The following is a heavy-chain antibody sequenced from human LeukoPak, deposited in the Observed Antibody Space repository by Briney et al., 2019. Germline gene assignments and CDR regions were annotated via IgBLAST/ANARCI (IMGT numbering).Heavy chain of an antibody. V-gene: IGHV4-59*01. CDR3: ARTRCSSTNCYSRGAFDI. J-gene: IGHJ3*02. CDR2: IYYSGST. CDR1: GGSITSYY. D-gene: IGHD2-2*01. Sequence: SETLSLTCTVSGGSITSYYWSWIRQPPGKGLEWIGYIYYSGSTNYNPSLKGRVTISVDTSMNQFSLNLTSVTAADTAVYYCARTRCSSTNCYSRGAFDIWGQGTMVTVSS.